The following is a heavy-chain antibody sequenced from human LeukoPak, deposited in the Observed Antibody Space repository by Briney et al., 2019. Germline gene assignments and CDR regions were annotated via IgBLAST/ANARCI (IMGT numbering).Heavy chain of an antibody. Sequence: GASLKVSCKASGDTFSSYAISWVRQAPGQGLEWMGRIIPMLGTLNYAQKFQGRVTITADKSTTTTYMELSSLRSADTAVYYCARDNSNYEHDHLGQGTLVTVSS. CDR2: IIPMLGTL. CDR3: ARDNSNYEHDH. CDR1: GDTFSSYA. J-gene: IGHJ4*02. D-gene: IGHD2/OR15-2a*01. V-gene: IGHV1-69*04.